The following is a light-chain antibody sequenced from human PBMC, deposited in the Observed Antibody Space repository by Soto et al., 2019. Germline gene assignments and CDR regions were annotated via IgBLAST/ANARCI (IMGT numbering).Light chain of an antibody. CDR1: SSDVGAYNY. V-gene: IGLV2-14*01. CDR3: SSYTSSSTVV. CDR2: EVS. J-gene: IGLJ2*01. Sequence: QSALTQPASVSGSPGQSITISCTGTSSDVGAYNYVSWYQQHPGKAPKLMINEVSNRPSGVPNRFSGSKSGNTASLTISGLQTEDEADYYCSSYTSSSTVVFGGGTKLTVL.